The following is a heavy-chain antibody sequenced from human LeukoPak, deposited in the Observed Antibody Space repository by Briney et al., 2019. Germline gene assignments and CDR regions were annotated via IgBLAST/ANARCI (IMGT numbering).Heavy chain of an antibody. V-gene: IGHV3-48*04. CDR2: ISSSSSTI. J-gene: IGHJ3*02. D-gene: IGHD5-18*01. CDR3: ARELGYSYDPNAFDI. CDR1: GFTFSSYS. Sequence: PGGSLRLSCAASGFTFSSYSMNWVRQAPGKGLEWVSYISSSSSTIYYADSVKGRFTISRDNAKNSLYLQMNSLRAEDTAVYYCARELGYSYDPNAFDIWGQGTMVTVSS.